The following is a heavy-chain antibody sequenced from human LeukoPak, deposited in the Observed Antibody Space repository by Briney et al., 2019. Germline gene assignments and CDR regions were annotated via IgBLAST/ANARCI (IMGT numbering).Heavy chain of an antibody. J-gene: IGHJ3*02. CDR2: ISSNGRST. CDR3: VKDRTGGSVAFDI. D-gene: IGHD1-14*01. V-gene: IGHV3-64D*09. CDR1: GFTFSSYA. Sequence: PAGSLSLSCSASGFTFSSYAMHWVRQAPGKGLEYVSAISSNGRSTYYAESVKGRFTISRDNSQNTLYLQMSSLRAEDTAVYYCVKDRTGGSVAFDIWGQGTMDPVFS.